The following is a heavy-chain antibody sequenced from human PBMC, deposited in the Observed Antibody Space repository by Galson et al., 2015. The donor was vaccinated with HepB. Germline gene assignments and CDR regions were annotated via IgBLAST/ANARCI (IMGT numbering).Heavy chain of an antibody. CDR1: GFTFSSYA. Sequence: SLRLSCAASGFTFSSYAMNWVRQAPGKGLEWVSAISGSGGSTYYADSVKGRFTISRDNSKNTLYLQMNSLRAEDTAVYYCAKAPSIAVAAFDYWGQGTLVTVSS. D-gene: IGHD6-19*01. CDR2: ISGSGGST. J-gene: IGHJ4*02. CDR3: AKAPSIAVAAFDY. V-gene: IGHV3-23*01.